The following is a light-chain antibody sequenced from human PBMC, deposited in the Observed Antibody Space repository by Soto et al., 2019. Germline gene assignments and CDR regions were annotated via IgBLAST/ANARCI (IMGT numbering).Light chain of an antibody. Sequence: QSALTQPASVSGSPGQSITISCTGTSSDVGGYNYVSWYQQYPGKAPKLMIYEVNNRPSGVSNRFSGSKSGNTASLTISGLQAEDEADYYCSSYTISSTPVVFGGGTKVTVL. V-gene: IGLV2-14*01. CDR1: SSDVGGYNY. CDR3: SSYTISSTPVV. CDR2: EVN. J-gene: IGLJ2*01.